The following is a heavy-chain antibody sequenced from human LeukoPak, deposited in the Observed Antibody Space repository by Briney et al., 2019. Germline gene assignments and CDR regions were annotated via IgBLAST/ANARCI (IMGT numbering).Heavy chain of an antibody. CDR3: AKGKYYASGRNWFDP. D-gene: IGHD3-10*01. Sequence: PGGSLRLSCAASGFTFSSYGMHWVRQAPGEGLEWVAVISYDGSNKNYADSVKGRFTISRDNSKNTLFLHMNSLRAEDTAVFYCAKGKYYASGRNWFDPWGQGTQVTVSS. J-gene: IGHJ5*02. CDR2: ISYDGSNK. V-gene: IGHV3-30*18. CDR1: GFTFSSYG.